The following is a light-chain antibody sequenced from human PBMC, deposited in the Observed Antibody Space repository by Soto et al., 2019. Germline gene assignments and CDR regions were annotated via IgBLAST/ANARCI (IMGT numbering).Light chain of an antibody. V-gene: IGKV3-15*01. Sequence: EIVMTQSPATLSVSPGERATLSCRASQSVSTNLAWYQQKPGQAPRLLIYGASTRATGIPARFSGSGSGTEFTLTISGLQSEDFAIYYCQQYNNWPPVTFGPGTKVDIK. CDR2: GAS. J-gene: IGKJ3*01. CDR1: QSVSTN. CDR3: QQYNNWPPVT.